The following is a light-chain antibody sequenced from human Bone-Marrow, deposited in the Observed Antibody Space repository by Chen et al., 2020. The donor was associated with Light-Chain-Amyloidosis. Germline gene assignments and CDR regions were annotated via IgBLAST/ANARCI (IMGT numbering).Light chain of an antibody. CDR1: DLPTKY. V-gene: IGLV3-25*03. CDR3: QSADSSVTYEVI. J-gene: IGLJ2*01. Sequence: SYELTQPPSVSVSPGQTARLTCSGDDLPTKYAYWYQQKPGKAPVLVIHRDTERPSGISERFSGSSSGTTATLTISGVQAEDEADYHCQSADSSVTYEVIFGGGTKLTVL. CDR2: RDT.